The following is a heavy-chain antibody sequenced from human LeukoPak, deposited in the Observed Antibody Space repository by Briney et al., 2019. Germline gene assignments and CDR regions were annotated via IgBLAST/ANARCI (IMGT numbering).Heavy chain of an antibody. CDR1: GGSFSGYY. CDR2: INHSGST. V-gene: IGHV4-34*01. D-gene: IGHD3-10*01. Sequence: SETLSLTCAVSGGSFSGYYWSWIRQPPGKGLEWIGEINHSGSTKYNPSLKSRVTISVDTSKNHFPLKLRSVTAADTAVYYCARGLMVRGIGYYFDYWGQGTLVTVSS. J-gene: IGHJ4*02. CDR3: ARGLMVRGIGYYFDY.